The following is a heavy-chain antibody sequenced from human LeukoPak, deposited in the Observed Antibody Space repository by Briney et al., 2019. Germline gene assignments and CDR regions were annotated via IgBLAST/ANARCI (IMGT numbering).Heavy chain of an antibody. Sequence: ASVKVSCKASGYTFTSYGISWVRQAPGEGFEWMGWISAYNGNTNYAQKLQGRVTMTTDTSTSTAYMELRSLRSDDTAVYYCARAGVSMVRGVIIPDWFDPWGQGTLVTVSS. V-gene: IGHV1-18*01. CDR3: ARAGVSMVRGVIIPDWFDP. J-gene: IGHJ5*02. CDR2: ISAYNGNT. D-gene: IGHD3-10*01. CDR1: GYTFTSYG.